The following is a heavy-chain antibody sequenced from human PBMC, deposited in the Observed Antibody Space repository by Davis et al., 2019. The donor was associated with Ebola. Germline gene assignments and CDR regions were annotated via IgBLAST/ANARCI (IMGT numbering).Heavy chain of an antibody. Sequence: GESLKISCVVSGFTFTRHAMSWVRQAPGKGPEWLSGISGSGGATFYADSVKGRFTISRDNSKNTLYLQMNSLRAEDTAVYYCARGSRRGYSYGFVWGQGTLVTVSS. J-gene: IGHJ4*02. CDR1: GFTFTRHA. CDR2: ISGSGGAT. D-gene: IGHD5-18*01. V-gene: IGHV3-23*01. CDR3: ARGSRRGYSYGFV.